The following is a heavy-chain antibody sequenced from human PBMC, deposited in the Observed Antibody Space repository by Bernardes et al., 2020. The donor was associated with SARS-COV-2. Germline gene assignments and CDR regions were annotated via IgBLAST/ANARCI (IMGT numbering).Heavy chain of an antibody. CDR1: GFSLTTSGVG. D-gene: IGHD3-22*01. CDR2: IYWDDDK. Sequence: SGPPLVKPTQTLRLTCTFSGFSLTTSGVGVGWIRQPPGKALEWLALIYWDDDKRYSPSLRSRLTITTDTSKNQVVLTMTNMDPVDTATYYCARSFYDAGGYPNWFDPWGQGTLVTVSS. V-gene: IGHV2-5*02. J-gene: IGHJ5*02. CDR3: ARSFYDAGGYPNWFDP.